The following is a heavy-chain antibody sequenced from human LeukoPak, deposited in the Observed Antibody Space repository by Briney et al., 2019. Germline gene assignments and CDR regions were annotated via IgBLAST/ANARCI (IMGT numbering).Heavy chain of an antibody. D-gene: IGHD3-10*01. V-gene: IGHV1-69*05. CDR2: IIPISGSL. Sequence: SVKVSCKASGGTFSSYAINWVRQVPGQGLEWLGGIIPISGSLKYAQKFQGTVSITTDESTTTAYMELSSLRSEDTAVYYCARGPYGIYSGDYYSYYMDVWGKGTTVTVAS. CDR3: ARGPYGIYSGDYYSYYMDV. CDR1: GGTFSSYA. J-gene: IGHJ6*03.